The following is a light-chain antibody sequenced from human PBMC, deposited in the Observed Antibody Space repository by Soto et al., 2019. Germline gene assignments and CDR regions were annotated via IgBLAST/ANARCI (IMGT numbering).Light chain of an antibody. Sequence: QSVLTQPPSASGTPRQRVTISFSGSSSNIGSNTVNWYQQLPGTAPKLLIYSNNQRPSGVPDRFSGSKSGTSASLAISGLQSEDEADYYCAAWDGSLNGYVFGTGTKVTVL. CDR3: AAWDGSLNGYV. V-gene: IGLV1-44*01. J-gene: IGLJ1*01. CDR2: SNN. CDR1: SSNIGSNT.